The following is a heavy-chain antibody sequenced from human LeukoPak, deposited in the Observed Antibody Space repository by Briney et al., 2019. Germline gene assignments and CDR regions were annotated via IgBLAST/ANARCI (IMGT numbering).Heavy chain of an antibody. CDR2: ISSSSSYI. Sequence: PGGSLRLSCAASGFTFSSYSMNWVRQAPGKGLEWVSSISSSSSYIYYADSVKGRFTISRDNAKPSLYLQMKSLRAEDTAVYYCARGAVAGTGFDYWGQGTLVTVSS. CDR1: GFTFSSYS. V-gene: IGHV3-21*01. D-gene: IGHD6-19*01. CDR3: ARGAVAGTGFDY. J-gene: IGHJ4*02.